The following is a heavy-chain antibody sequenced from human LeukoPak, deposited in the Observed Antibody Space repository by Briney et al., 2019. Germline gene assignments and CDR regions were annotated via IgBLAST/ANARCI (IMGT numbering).Heavy chain of an antibody. CDR1: GGSISSSSYY. CDR3: ARTRIAVAGTFDY. D-gene: IGHD6-19*01. Sequence: PSETLSLTCTVSGGSISSSSYYCGWIRQPPGKGLEWIGSIYYSGSTYYNPSLKSRVTISVDTSKNQFSLKLSSVTAADAAVYYCARTRIAVAGTFDYWGQGTLVTVSS. CDR2: IYYSGST. J-gene: IGHJ4*02. V-gene: IGHV4-39*01.